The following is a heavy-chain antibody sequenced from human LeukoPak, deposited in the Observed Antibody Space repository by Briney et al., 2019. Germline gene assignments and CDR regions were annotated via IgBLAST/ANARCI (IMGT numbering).Heavy chain of an antibody. V-gene: IGHV4-34*01. CDR1: GGSISSYY. Sequence: SETLSLTCTVSGGSISSYYWSWIRQPPGKGLEWIGEINHSGSTNYNPSLKSRLTISVDKSKNQFSLKLSSVTAADTAVYYCARSYWTGYHHLDFWGQGTLVTVSS. CDR2: INHSGST. J-gene: IGHJ4*02. D-gene: IGHD3/OR15-3a*01. CDR3: ARSYWTGYHHLDF.